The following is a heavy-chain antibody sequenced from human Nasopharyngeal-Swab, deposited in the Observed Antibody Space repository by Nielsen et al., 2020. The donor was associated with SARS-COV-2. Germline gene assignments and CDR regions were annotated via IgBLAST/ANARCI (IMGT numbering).Heavy chain of an antibody. CDR2: INTNTGNP. Sequence: ASVKVSCKASGYTFTSYAMNWVRQAPGQGLEWMGWINTNTGNPTYAQGFTGRFVFSLDTSVSTAYLQISSLKAEDTAVYYCARDIKGSGWYGRFDPWGQGTLVTVSS. D-gene: IGHD6-19*01. CDR1: GYTFTSYA. J-gene: IGHJ5*02. CDR3: ARDIKGSGWYGRFDP. V-gene: IGHV7-4-1*02.